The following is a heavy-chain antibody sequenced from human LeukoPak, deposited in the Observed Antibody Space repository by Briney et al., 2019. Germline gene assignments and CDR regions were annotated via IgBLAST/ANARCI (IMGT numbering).Heavy chain of an antibody. V-gene: IGHV4-34*01. J-gene: IGHJ5*02. CDR1: GGSFSGYY. D-gene: IGHD6-19*01. Sequence: SETLSLTCAVYGGSFSGYYWSWIRQPPGKGLEWIGEINHSGSTNYNLSLKSRVTISVDTSKNQFSLKLSSVTAADTAVYYCARRRVRNWFDPWGQGTLVTVSS. CDR3: ARRRVRNWFDP. CDR2: INHSGST.